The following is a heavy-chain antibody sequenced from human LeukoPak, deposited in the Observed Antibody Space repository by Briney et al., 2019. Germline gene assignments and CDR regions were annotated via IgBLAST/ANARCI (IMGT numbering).Heavy chain of an antibody. CDR3: AKASSSSWVSFDY. J-gene: IGHJ4*02. V-gene: IGHV3-33*06. D-gene: IGHD6-13*01. CDR1: GFTFSNYG. CDR2: IWYDGSNK. Sequence: PGGCLRLSCAPSGFTFSNYGMHWVRQAPGKGLEWVAVIWYDGSNKYYADSVKGRFTISRDNSTNMLYLQVNSMRGEDTVVYYCAKASSSSWVSFDYWGQGTLVTVSS.